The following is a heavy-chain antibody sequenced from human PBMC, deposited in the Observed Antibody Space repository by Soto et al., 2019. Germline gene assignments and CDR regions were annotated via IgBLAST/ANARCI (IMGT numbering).Heavy chain of an antibody. V-gene: IGHV1-18*01. Sequence: QVQLVQSGAEVKKPGASVKVSCKASGYTFTSYGISWVRQAPGQGLEWMGRISAYNGNTNYAQKLQGRVTMTTDTSTSTAYMELRSLRSDDTAVYYCARVPAYDFWSGYFSPLYYYYYMDVWGKGTTVTVSS. D-gene: IGHD3-3*01. CDR1: GYTFTSYG. CDR3: ARVPAYDFWSGYFSPLYYYYYMDV. CDR2: ISAYNGNT. J-gene: IGHJ6*03.